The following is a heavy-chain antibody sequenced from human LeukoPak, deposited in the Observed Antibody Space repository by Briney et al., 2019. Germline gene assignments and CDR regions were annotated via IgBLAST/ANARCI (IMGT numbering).Heavy chain of an antibody. CDR3: ARAMVTTFAGYFDS. CDR2: ISAYTGDT. J-gene: IGHJ4*02. Sequence: ASVKVSCKASGYTFRNYGVTWVRQAPGQGLEWVGWISAYTGDTSYGQRFQGRVTMTTDTSTATAYMDLRSLRLDDTAVYYCARAMVTTFAGYFDSWGQGTLVTVSS. CDR1: GYTFRNYG. V-gene: IGHV1-18*01. D-gene: IGHD4-17*01.